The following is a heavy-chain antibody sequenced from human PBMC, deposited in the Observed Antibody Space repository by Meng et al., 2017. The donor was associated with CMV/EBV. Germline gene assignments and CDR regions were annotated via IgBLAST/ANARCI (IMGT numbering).Heavy chain of an antibody. CDR1: GFTASSNY. D-gene: IGHD6-13*01. CDR3: ARDRAAGDFDY. CDR2: IYSGGST. V-gene: IGHV3-53*01. Sequence: LSCAASGFTASSNYMSWVRQAPGKGLEWVSVIYSGGSTYYADSVKGRFTISRDNSKNTLYLQMNSLRAEDTAVYYCARDRAAGDFDYWGQGTLVTVSS. J-gene: IGHJ4*02.